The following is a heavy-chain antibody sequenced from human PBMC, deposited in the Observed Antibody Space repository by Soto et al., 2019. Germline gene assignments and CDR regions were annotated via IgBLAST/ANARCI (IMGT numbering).Heavy chain of an antibody. Sequence: PSETLSLTCTVSGGSISSGGYYWSWIRQHPGKGLEWIGYIYYSGSTYYNPSLKSRVTISVDASKNQFSLKLSSVTAADTAVYYCATTYGGNSDFDYRGQGTLVTVSS. CDR2: IYYSGST. V-gene: IGHV4-31*03. CDR1: GGSISSGGYY. J-gene: IGHJ4*02. CDR3: ATTYGGNSDFDY. D-gene: IGHD2-21*02.